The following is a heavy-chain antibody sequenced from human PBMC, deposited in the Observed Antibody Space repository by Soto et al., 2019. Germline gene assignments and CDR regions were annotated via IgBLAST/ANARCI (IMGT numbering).Heavy chain of an antibody. V-gene: IGHV3-30*18. Sequence: PGGSLRLSCAASGFPCRSYGMHWVRQAPGKGLEWVAVISNHGSNKYYADSVKGRFTISRDNSKNTLYLQMNSLRAEDTAVYYCAKDPYYDSSGYYDYWGQGTLVTVSS. CDR3: AKDPYYDSSGYYDY. J-gene: IGHJ4*02. CDR2: ISNHGSNK. CDR1: GFPCRSYG. D-gene: IGHD3-22*01.